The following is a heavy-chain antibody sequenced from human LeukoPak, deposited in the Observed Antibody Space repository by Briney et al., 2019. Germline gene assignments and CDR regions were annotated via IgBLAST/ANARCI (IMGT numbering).Heavy chain of an antibody. Sequence: GASVKVSCKASGYTFTGYYMHWVRQAPGQGLEWMGWINPNSGGTNYAQKFQGRVTMTRDTSISTAYMELSRLRSDDTAVYYCARVGANLAVTTELDYWGQGTLVTVSS. J-gene: IGHJ4*02. D-gene: IGHD4-17*01. CDR3: ARVGANLAVTTELDY. CDR1: GYTFTGYY. CDR2: INPNSGGT. V-gene: IGHV1-2*02.